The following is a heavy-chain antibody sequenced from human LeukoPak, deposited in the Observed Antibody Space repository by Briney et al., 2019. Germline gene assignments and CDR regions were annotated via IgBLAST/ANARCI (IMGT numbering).Heavy chain of an antibody. V-gene: IGHV4-59*08. CDR2: IYYGGST. Sequence: PSETLSLTCTVSGGSMNNYYWTWIRQSPGKGLEWIGYIYYGGSTNHNPSLKSRVTISIDTSKNQFSLKLSSVTAADTAVYYCARNWHDYAFDIWGQGTMVTVSS. CDR3: ARNWHDYAFDI. J-gene: IGHJ3*02. D-gene: IGHD1-1*01. CDR1: GGSMNNYY.